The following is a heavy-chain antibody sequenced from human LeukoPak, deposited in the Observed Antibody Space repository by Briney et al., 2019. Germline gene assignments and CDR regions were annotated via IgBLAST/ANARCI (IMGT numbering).Heavy chain of an antibody. J-gene: IGHJ4*02. CDR2: IRAGGDNT. D-gene: IGHD3-10*01. CDR1: GFTFSSYG. Sequence: GGTLRLSCAASGFTFSSYGMSWVRQAPGKGLEWVSGIRAGGDNTYYADSVKGRFIISRDNSKTTLYLQLNSLTAEDTAVYYCAKVSISMLRGPRYYFDYWGQGTLVTVSS. V-gene: IGHV3-23*01. CDR3: AKVSISMLRGPRYYFDY.